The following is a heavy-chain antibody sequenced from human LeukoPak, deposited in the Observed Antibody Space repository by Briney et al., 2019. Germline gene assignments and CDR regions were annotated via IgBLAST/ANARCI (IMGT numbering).Heavy chain of an antibody. CDR2: IFYSGST. D-gene: IGHD2-21*02. J-gene: IGHJ3*02. CDR3: ASVLAYCGGDCYYDAFDI. V-gene: IGHV4-39*07. CDR1: GGSISTSNYY. Sequence: SETLSLTCTVSGGSISTSNYYWGWIRQPPGKGLEWIGNIFYSGSTYYSPSLKSRVTISVDTSKNQFSLKLSSVTAADTAVYYCASVLAYCGGDCYYDAFDIWGQGTMVTVSS.